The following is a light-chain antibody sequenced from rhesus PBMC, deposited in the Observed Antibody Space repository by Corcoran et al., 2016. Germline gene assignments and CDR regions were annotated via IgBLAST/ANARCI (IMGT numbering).Light chain of an antibody. CDR2: EAT. CDR3: QHYYNFPPT. CDR1: QGISND. V-gene: IGKV1-25*01. J-gene: IGKJ1*01. Sequence: DIQMTQSPSSLSASVGDRVTITCRASQGISNDLAWYQQKPGECTKFMIYEATSLQSGIPSRVCGIGSGTDFTLTISSLQSEDFATYYGQHYYNFPPTFGQGTKVESK.